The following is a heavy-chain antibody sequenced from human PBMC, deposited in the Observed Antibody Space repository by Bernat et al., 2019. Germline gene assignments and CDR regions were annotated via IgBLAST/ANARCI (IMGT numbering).Heavy chain of an antibody. CDR1: GYRFTDFA. D-gene: IGHD2-2*01. Sequence: QVQLVQSGAEVKKPGASMKVSCKASGYRFTDFALHWVRQAPGQGLEWMGWINTDTGKTKYSPKFQGRVAITRDTSASTAYMELRSLRSDDTAVYYCARGPAVSPVRYMDVWGKGTTVTVSS. J-gene: IGHJ6*03. CDR3: ARGPAVSPVRYMDV. CDR2: INTDTGKT. V-gene: IGHV1-3*04.